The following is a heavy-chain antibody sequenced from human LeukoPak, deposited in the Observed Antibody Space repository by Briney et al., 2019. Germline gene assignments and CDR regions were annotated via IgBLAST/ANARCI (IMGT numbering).Heavy chain of an antibody. CDR1: GCTSSSYA. V-gene: IGHV1-69*04. CDR2: IIPILGIA. CDR3: AHSSTTGYSSGWYPGY. D-gene: IGHD6-19*01. J-gene: IGHJ4*02. Sequence: SVKVSCKASGCTSSSYAISWVRQAPGQGLEWMGRIIPILGIANYAQKFQGRVTITADKSTSTAYMELSSLRSEDTAVYYCAHSSTTGYSSGWYPGYWGQGTLVTVSS.